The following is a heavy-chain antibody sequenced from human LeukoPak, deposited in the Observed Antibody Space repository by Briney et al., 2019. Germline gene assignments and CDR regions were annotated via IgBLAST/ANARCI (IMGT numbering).Heavy chain of an antibody. CDR2: IWYDGSDK. CDR1: AFTFSTYG. D-gene: IGHD3-10*01. J-gene: IGHJ4*02. CDR3: ASAPYGSGTFLDY. V-gene: IGHV3-33*01. Sequence: PGRSLRLSCAASAFTFSTYGMHWVRQAPGKGLEWVAVIWYDGSDKYSADSVKGRFTISRDNSKNTLYLQMNSLRAEDTAVYYCASAPYGSGTFLDYWGQGTLVTVSS.